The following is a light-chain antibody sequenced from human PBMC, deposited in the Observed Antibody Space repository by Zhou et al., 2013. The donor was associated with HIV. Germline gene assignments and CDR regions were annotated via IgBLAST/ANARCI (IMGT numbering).Light chain of an antibody. V-gene: IGKV2-28*01. Sequence: DIVLTQAPLSLPVSAGESASISCRSNQSLLHSNGYNYLDWYVQKPGHSPQLLIYLGSTRASGVPDRFRGFGSGTNFTLMINRVEAEDVGIYFCMQILHTPPPSFGGGTKVEIK. CDR1: QSLLHSNGYNY. CDR2: LGS. CDR3: MQILHTPPPS. J-gene: IGKJ4*01.